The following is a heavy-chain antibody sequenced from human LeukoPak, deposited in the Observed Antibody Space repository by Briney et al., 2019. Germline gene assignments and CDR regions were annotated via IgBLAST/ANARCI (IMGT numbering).Heavy chain of an antibody. CDR1: GGSISSSSYY. CDR3: YGSAAAGTAFRVYYYYYMDV. V-gene: IGHV4-39*01. D-gene: IGHD6-13*01. Sequence: PSETLSLTCTVSGGSISSSSYYWGWIRQPPGKGLEWIGSIYYSGSTYYNPSLKSRVTISVDTSKNQFSLKLSSVTAADTAVYYCYGSAAAGTAFRVYYYYYMDVWGKGTTVTVSS. J-gene: IGHJ6*03. CDR2: IYYSGST.